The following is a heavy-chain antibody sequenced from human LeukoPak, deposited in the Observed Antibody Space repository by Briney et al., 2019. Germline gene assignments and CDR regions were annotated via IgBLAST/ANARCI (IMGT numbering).Heavy chain of an antibody. CDR1: GGSFSGYY. V-gene: IGHV4-34*01. Sequence: SETLSLTCAVYGGSFSGYYWSWIRQPPGKGLEWIGEINHSGSTNYNPSLKSRVTISVDTSKNQFSLRLSSVTAADTAVYYCARRVGRWFGERAYYYNYMDVWGKGTTVTISS. CDR3: ARRVGRWFGERAYYYNYMDV. CDR2: INHSGST. J-gene: IGHJ6*03. D-gene: IGHD3-10*01.